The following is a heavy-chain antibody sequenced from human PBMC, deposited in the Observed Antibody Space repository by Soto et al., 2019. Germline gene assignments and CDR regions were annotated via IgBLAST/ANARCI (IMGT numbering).Heavy chain of an antibody. Sequence: GGSLRLSCAASGFTFSSYSMNWVRQAPGKGLEWVSSISSSSSYIYYADSVKGRFTISRDNAKNSLYLQMNSLRAEDTAVYYCARITGTTFVFAYWGQGTLVTVSS. CDR3: ARITGTTFVFAY. J-gene: IGHJ4*02. V-gene: IGHV3-21*01. D-gene: IGHD1-7*01. CDR2: ISSSSSYI. CDR1: GFTFSSYS.